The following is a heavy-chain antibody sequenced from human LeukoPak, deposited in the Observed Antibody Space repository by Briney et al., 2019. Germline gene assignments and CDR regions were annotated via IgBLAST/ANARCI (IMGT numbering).Heavy chain of an antibody. CDR3: ASGYSYGYDTPIDY. CDR1: GYTFTSYG. V-gene: IGHV1-69*05. D-gene: IGHD5-18*01. CDR2: IIPIFGTA. Sequence: GASVKVSCKASGYTFTSYGTSWVRQAPGQGFEWMGGIIPIFGTANYAQKFQGRVTITTDESTSTAYMELSSLRSEDTAVYYCASGYSYGYDTPIDYWGQGTLVTVSS. J-gene: IGHJ4*02.